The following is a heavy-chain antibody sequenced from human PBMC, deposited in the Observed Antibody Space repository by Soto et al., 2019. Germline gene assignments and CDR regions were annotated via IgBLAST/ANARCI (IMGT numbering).Heavy chain of an antibody. J-gene: IGHJ5*02. CDR2: IYHSGST. D-gene: IGHD2-21*02. Sequence: QLQLQESGSGLVKPSQTLSLTCAVSGGSISSGGYSWSWIRQPPGKGLEWFGYIYHSGSTYYNPSIKSRVTISVDRSKNQFSLHLSSVTAADTAVYYCARAVAYCGCDCPNWFYPWGQGTLVTVSS. V-gene: IGHV4-30-2*01. CDR3: ARAVAYCGCDCPNWFYP. CDR1: GGSISSGGYS.